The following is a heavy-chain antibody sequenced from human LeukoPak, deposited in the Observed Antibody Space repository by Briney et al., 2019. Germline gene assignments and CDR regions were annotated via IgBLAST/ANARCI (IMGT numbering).Heavy chain of an antibody. CDR1: GGSISSYY. J-gene: IGHJ6*02. V-gene: IGHV4-59*01. CDR3: ARDRSYYDSSGYYDYYYYYGMDV. D-gene: IGHD3-22*01. Sequence: PSETLSLTCTVSGGSISSYYWSWIRQPPGKGLEWIGYIYYSGSTNYNPSLKSRVTISVDTSKNQFSLKLSSVTAADTAVYYCARDRSYYDSSGYYDYYYYYGMDVWGQGTMVTVSS. CDR2: IYYSGST.